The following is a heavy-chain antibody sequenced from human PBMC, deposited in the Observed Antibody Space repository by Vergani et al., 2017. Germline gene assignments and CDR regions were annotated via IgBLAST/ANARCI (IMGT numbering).Heavy chain of an antibody. V-gene: IGHV1-18*01. CDR3: ARDRTHYDILTGYYNDGGVFDY. Sequence: QVQLVQSGAEVKKPGASVKVSCKASGYTFTSYGISWVRQAPGQGLEWMGWISAYNGNTNYAQKLQGRVTMTTDTSTSTAYMALRSLRSDDTAVYYCARDRTHYDILTGYYNDGGVFDYWGQGTLVTVSS. CDR1: GYTFTSYG. D-gene: IGHD3-9*01. CDR2: ISAYNGNT. J-gene: IGHJ4*02.